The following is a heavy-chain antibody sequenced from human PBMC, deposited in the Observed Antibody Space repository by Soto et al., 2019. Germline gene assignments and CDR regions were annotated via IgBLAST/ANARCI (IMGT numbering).Heavy chain of an antibody. D-gene: IGHD2-2*01. Sequence: GTLALTCGVYGGSFSGFYWSGFRQPPGKGLEWIGQISHSGNTQYSPTLKSRVSISADASKRQFYLSLRSVTAADTAVHYCAAVALSFYCSNNPCPGASPEIWGQGTMVTVSS. CDR2: ISHSGNT. V-gene: IGHV4-34*01. J-gene: IGHJ3*02. CDR1: GGSFSGFY. CDR3: AAVALSFYCSNNPCPGASPEI.